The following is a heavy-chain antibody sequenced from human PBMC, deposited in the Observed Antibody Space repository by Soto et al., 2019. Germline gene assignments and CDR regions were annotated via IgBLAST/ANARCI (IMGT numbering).Heavy chain of an antibody. D-gene: IGHD6-13*01. CDR3: AGTKQSYSSSRYYYYGMDV. J-gene: IGHJ6*02. Sequence: PGESLKISCQASGYSFTTYWISWVRQMPGKGLQWMGIIYPSDSDTRYGPSFEGQVTISADKSISTAYLQWSSLKASDTAMYYCAGTKQSYSSSRYYYYGMDVWGQGTTVTVSS. CDR1: GYSFTTYW. V-gene: IGHV5-51*01. CDR2: IYPSDSDT.